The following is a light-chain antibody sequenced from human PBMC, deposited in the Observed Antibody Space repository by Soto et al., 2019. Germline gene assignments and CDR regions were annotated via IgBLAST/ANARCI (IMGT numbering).Light chain of an antibody. V-gene: IGLV2-14*01. J-gene: IGLJ1*01. CDR3: SSYTVSSPAV. Sequence: QCVRTQPASVCASPGQSITISCTGTSSDVGGYDYVSWYQQPAAKATKLMIYEVTNRPSGGSDRISGSNSGNTGSLTIAGLQADDEADYYCSSYTVSSPAVFGTGTKVTVL. CDR2: EVT. CDR1: SSDVGGYDY.